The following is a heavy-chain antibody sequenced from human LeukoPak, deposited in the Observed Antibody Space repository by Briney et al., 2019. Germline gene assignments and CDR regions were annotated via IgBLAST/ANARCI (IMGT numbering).Heavy chain of an antibody. J-gene: IGHJ6*03. V-gene: IGHV3-33*06. CDR1: GFTFSNYG. Sequence: TGGSLRLSCAASGFTFSNYGMHWVRQAPGKGLEWVALIWYDGSNKYYADSVKGRFTISRDNSKNTLYLQMNSLRAEDTAMYHCVNYRGRPWHYMDVWGKGTTVTVS. CDR2: IWYDGSNK. D-gene: IGHD1-26*01. CDR3: VNYRGRPWHYMDV.